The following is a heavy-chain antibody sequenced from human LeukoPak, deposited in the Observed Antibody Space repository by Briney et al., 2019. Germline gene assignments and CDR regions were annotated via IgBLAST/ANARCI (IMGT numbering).Heavy chain of an antibody. Sequence: ASVTVSCKASGYTFTSHFMHWVRQAPGQGLEWMGIINPRGGSTSYTQKFQGRVTMTRDTSTSTVYMELSSLRSEDTAVYYCARVKSYYYDTSDKDAFDIWGQGTMVTVSS. J-gene: IGHJ3*02. CDR2: INPRGGST. CDR1: GYTFTSHF. V-gene: IGHV1-46*01. D-gene: IGHD3-22*01. CDR3: ARVKSYYYDTSDKDAFDI.